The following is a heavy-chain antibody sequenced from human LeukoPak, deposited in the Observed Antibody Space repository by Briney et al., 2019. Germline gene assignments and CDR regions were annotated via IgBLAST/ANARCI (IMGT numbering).Heavy chain of an antibody. CDR3: ARGSGSSWYFYFDY. CDR1: GFTFTSYG. D-gene: IGHD6-13*01. J-gene: IGHJ4*02. Sequence: PGGSLRLSCAASGFTFTSYGMTWVRQAQGKGLEWVSSISSSSSYIYYADSVKGRFTISRDNAKNSVYLQMNSLRAEDTALYYCARGSGSSWYFYFDYWGQGTLVTVSS. V-gene: IGHV3-21*04. CDR2: ISSSSSYI.